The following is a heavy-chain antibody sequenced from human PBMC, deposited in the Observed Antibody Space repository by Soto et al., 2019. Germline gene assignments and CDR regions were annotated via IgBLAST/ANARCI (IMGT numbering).Heavy chain of an antibody. CDR3: ASDLLLLPTAVWRAGSYYYYYMDV. Sequence: VASVKVSCKASGYTFTSYYMHWVRQAPGQGLEWMGIINPSGGSTSYAQKFQGRVTMTRDTSTSTVYMELSSLRSEDTAVYYCASDLLLLPTAVWRAGSYYYYYMDVWGKGTTVTVSS. J-gene: IGHJ6*03. V-gene: IGHV1-46*03. D-gene: IGHD3-16*01. CDR2: INPSGGST. CDR1: GYTFTSYY.